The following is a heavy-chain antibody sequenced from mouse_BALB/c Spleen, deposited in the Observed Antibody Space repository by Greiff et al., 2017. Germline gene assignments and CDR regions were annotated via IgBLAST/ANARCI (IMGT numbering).Heavy chain of an antibody. CDR3: ARWDRYGDY. CDR1: GYAFTNYL. Sequence: QVQLKQSGAELVRPGTSVKVSCKASGYAFTNYLIEWVKQRPGQGLEWIGVINPGSGGTNYNEKFKGKATLTADKSSSTAYMQLSSLTSDDSAVYFCARWDRYGDYWGQGTTLTVSS. V-gene: IGHV1-54*01. D-gene: IGHD2-14*01. CDR2: INPGSGGT. J-gene: IGHJ2*01.